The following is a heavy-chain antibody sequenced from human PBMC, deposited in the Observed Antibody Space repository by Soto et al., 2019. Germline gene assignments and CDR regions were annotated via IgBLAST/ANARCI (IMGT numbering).Heavy chain of an antibody. Sequence: PSETLSLTCAVYGGSFSGYYWSWIRQPPGKGLEWIGEINHSGSTNYNPSLKSRVTISVDTSKNQFSLKLSSVTAADTAVYYCARGFFEWLRLNYFDYWGQGTLVTVSS. D-gene: IGHD5-12*01. CDR1: GGSFSGYY. J-gene: IGHJ4*02. CDR3: ARGFFEWLRLNYFDY. CDR2: INHSGST. V-gene: IGHV4-34*01.